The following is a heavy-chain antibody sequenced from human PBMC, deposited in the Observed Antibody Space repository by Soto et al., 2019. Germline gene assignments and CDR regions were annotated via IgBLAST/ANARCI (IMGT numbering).Heavy chain of an antibody. CDR2: ISASNANP. J-gene: IGHJ4*02. CDR1: GYTFTSYG. V-gene: IGHV1-18*01. CDR3: ARDFRHYGSGSSYEDY. D-gene: IGHD3-10*01. Sequence: DSVKVSCKASGYTFTSYGISWVRQATGEGLEWMGWISASNANPNYAQKLQGRVTMTTDTSTSTAYMELRSLRSDDTALYYCARDFRHYGSGSSYEDYWGQGTRVTVSS.